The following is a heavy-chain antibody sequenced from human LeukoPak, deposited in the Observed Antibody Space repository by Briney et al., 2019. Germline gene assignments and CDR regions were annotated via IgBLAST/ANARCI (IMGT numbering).Heavy chain of an antibody. J-gene: IGHJ4*02. Sequence: GGSLRLSCAASGFTFSSYSMNWVRQAPGKGLEWVSSISSSSSYIYYADSVKGRFTISRDNAKNSLYLQMNSMRAEDTAVYYCAKDGGLWVSAHWGDSWGRGTLVTGSS. CDR3: AKDGGLWVSAHWGDS. CDR2: ISSSSSYI. CDR1: GFTFSSYS. V-gene: IGHV3-21*04. D-gene: IGHD7-27*01.